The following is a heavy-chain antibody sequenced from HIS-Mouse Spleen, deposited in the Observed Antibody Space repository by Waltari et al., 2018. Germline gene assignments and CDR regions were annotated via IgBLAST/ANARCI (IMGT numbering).Heavy chain of an antibody. CDR1: GFTFSSYA. CDR3: ARDHRNNWAIRD. CDR2: ISYDGSNK. J-gene: IGHJ4*02. V-gene: IGHV3-30-3*01. D-gene: IGHD1-20*01. Sequence: QVQLVESGGGVVQPGRSLRLSCAASGFTFSSYAMHWVRQAPGKGLEWVAVISYDGSNKYYADSVKGRFTISRDNSKNTLYLQMNSLRAEDTAMYYCARDHRNNWAIRDWGQGTLVTVSS.